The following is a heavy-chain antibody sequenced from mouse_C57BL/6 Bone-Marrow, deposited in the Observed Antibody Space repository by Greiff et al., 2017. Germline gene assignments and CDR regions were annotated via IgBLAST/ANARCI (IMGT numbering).Heavy chain of an antibody. CDR2: ISYDGSN. J-gene: IGHJ4*01. Sequence: EVQLQQSGPGLVNPSQSLSLTCPVTGYSITSGYYWNWIRQFPGNKLEWMGYISYDGSNNYNPSLKNRISITRDTSKNQFFLKLISVTTEDTATYYCARGKTPAYWGQGTSVTVSS. CDR3: ARGKTPAY. V-gene: IGHV3-6*01. CDR1: GYSITSGYY.